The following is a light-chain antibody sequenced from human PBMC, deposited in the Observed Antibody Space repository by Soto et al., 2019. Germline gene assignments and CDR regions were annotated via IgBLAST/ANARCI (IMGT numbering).Light chain of an antibody. V-gene: IGLV1-40*01. J-gene: IGLJ2*01. CDR2: GNS. CDR1: FSNIGAGYD. Sequence: QSVLTQPPSVSGAPGQRVTLSCTGSFSNIGAGYDVHWYQQLPGTAPKLLIYGNSNRPSGVPDRFSGSKSGTSASLAITGLQAEDEADYYCQSYDSSLSGVVFGGGTKLTVL. CDR3: QSYDSSLSGVV.